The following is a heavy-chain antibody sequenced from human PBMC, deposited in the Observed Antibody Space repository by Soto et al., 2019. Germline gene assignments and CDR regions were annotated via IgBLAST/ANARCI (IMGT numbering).Heavy chain of an antibody. J-gene: IGHJ4*02. Sequence: QVQLVESGGGVVQPGRSLRLSCAASGFTFSSYGMHWVRQAPGKGLEWVAVISYDGSNKYYADSVKGRFTISRDNSKNTLYLQMNSLRAEDTAVYYCAKYQKIGSYYDYWGQGTLVTVYS. CDR3: AKYQKIGSYYDY. CDR2: ISYDGSNK. V-gene: IGHV3-30*18. CDR1: GFTFSSYG. D-gene: IGHD1-26*01.